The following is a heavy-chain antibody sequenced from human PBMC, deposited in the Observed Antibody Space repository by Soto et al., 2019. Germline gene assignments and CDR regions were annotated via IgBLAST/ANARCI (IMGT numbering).Heavy chain of an antibody. Sequence: EMQLVQSGAELKKPGESLKISCQGSGYRFDTNWIGWVRQMPGKGLEWMGIIYPGDSDTRYSPSFQGQVTISADKSISTAYLQWGSLRASDSAMYYCARLSGYAMDYYYGIDIWGQGTTVTVSS. CDR1: GYRFDTNW. J-gene: IGHJ6*02. CDR3: ARLSGYAMDYYYGIDI. D-gene: IGHD5-12*01. V-gene: IGHV5-51*01. CDR2: IYPGDSDT.